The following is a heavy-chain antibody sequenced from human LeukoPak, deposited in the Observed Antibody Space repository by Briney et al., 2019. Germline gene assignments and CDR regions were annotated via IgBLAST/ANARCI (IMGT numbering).Heavy chain of an antibody. V-gene: IGHV1-69*06. Sequence: ASVKVSCKASGGTFISYAISWVRQAPGQGLEWMGGIIPIFGTANYAQKFQGRVTITADKSTSTAYMQLSSLRSEDTAVYYCARDGYYDILTGYYHAEYFQHWGQGTLVTVSS. CDR3: ARDGYYDILTGYYHAEYFQH. CDR1: GGTFISYA. CDR2: IIPIFGTA. J-gene: IGHJ1*01. D-gene: IGHD3-9*01.